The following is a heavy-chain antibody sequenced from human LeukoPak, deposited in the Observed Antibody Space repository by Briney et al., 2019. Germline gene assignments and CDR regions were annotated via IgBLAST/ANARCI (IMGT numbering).Heavy chain of an antibody. CDR3: ARFYDSSGRVDY. CDR2: IIPILGIA. V-gene: IGHV1-69*04. D-gene: IGHD3-22*01. CDR1: GGTFSSYA. J-gene: IGHJ4*02. Sequence: ASVKVSCKASGGTFSSYAISWVRPAPGQGLEWMGRIIPILGIANYAQKFQGRVTITADKSTSTAYMELSSLRSEDTAVYYCARFYDSSGRVDYWGQGTLVTVSS.